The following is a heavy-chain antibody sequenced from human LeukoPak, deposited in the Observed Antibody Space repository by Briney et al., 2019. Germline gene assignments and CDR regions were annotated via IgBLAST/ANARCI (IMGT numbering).Heavy chain of an antibody. Sequence: PPGGSLRLSCAASGFTFSSYAMSWVRQAPGKGLEWVSAISGSGGSTYYADSVKGRFTISRDNSKNTLYLQMNSLRAEDTAVHYCAKDQSGSSALDYMDVWGKGTTVTVSS. CDR3: AKDQSGSSALDYMDV. J-gene: IGHJ6*03. CDR2: ISGSGGST. V-gene: IGHV3-23*01. D-gene: IGHD6-6*01. CDR1: GFTFSSYA.